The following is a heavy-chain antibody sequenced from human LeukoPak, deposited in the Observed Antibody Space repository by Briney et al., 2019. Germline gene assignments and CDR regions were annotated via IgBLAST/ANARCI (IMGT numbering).Heavy chain of an antibody. V-gene: IGHV4-39*01. CDR1: SGSISSKRYY. J-gene: IGHJ4*02. D-gene: IGHD4-17*01. CDR3: ARQSDYGFDY. Sequence: PSETLSLTCTVSSGSISSKRYYWGWIRQPPGKGLEWIAGFYFSGSTYYNPSLKSRVTIYVHTSKNQVSLNLNSVTAADTAVYYCARQSDYGFDYWGQGTLVTVSS. CDR2: FYFSGST.